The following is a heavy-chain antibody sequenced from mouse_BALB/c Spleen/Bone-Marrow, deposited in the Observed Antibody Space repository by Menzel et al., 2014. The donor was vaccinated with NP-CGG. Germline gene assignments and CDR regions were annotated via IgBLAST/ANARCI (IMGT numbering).Heavy chain of an antibody. Sequence: EVMLVESGGGLVQPGGSLKLSCAASGFDFSRYWMTWVRQAPGKGLEWIGEINPARSTINYTPSLKDKFIISRDNAKNTLYLQMSKVRSEDTALYYCAKNYYYGYVAYWGQGTLVTVSA. D-gene: IGHD1-2*01. V-gene: IGHV4-1*02. CDR2: INPARSTI. CDR1: GFDFSRYW. CDR3: AKNYYYGYVAY. J-gene: IGHJ3*01.